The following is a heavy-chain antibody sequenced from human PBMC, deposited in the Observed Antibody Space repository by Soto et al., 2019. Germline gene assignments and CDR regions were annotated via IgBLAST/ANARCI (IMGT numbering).Heavy chain of an antibody. CDR1: GGSISSGGYY. Sequence: SETLSLTCTVSGGSISSGGYYWSWIRQHPGKGLEWIGYIYYSGSTYYNPSLKSRVTISVDTSKNQFSLKLSSVTAADTAVYYCARDWSMYYYDSSGYYGAFDIWGQGTMVTVSS. CDR2: IYYSGST. J-gene: IGHJ3*02. V-gene: IGHV4-31*03. D-gene: IGHD3-22*01. CDR3: ARDWSMYYYDSSGYYGAFDI.